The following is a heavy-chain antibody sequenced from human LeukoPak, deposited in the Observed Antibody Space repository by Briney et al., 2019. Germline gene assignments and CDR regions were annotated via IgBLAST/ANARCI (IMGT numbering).Heavy chain of an antibody. Sequence: GGSLRLSCAASGFTSSSYGMHWVRQAPGKGLEWVAFIRYDGSNKYYADSVKGRFTISRDNSKNTLYLQMNSLRAEDTAVYYCAIERGYSYGYFDYWGQGTLVTVSS. CDR2: IRYDGSNK. V-gene: IGHV3-30*02. CDR1: GFTSSSYG. D-gene: IGHD5-18*01. J-gene: IGHJ4*02. CDR3: AIERGYSYGYFDY.